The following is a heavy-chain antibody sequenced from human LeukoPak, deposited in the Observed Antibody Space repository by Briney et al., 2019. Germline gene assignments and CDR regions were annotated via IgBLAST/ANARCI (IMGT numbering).Heavy chain of an antibody. J-gene: IGHJ4*02. V-gene: IGHV3-23*01. D-gene: IGHD3-10*01. Sequence: GGSLRLLCVASGFTFSSYAMSWVRQAPARGLEWVSSLRGDGETFYADSVKGRFTLSRDDSRNTVFLHLNNLRVEDTALYYCAKASWVSSADAVLWGQGTVVTVS. CDR1: GFTFSSYA. CDR3: AKASWVSSADAVL. CDR2: LRGDGET.